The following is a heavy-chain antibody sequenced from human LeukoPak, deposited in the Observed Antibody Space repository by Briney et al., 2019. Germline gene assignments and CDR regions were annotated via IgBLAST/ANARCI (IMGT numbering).Heavy chain of an antibody. D-gene: IGHD2-2*01. CDR3: AREYCSSTSCYLDMYYYYGMDV. Sequence: ASVKVSCKASGYTFTGYYMHWVRQAPGQGLEWMGWINPNSGGTNYAQKFQGRVTMTRDTSISTAYMELSRLRSDDTAVYYCAREYCSSTSCYLDMYYYYGMDVWGQGTTVTVSS. J-gene: IGHJ6*02. CDR2: INPNSGGT. V-gene: IGHV1-2*02. CDR1: GYTFTGYY.